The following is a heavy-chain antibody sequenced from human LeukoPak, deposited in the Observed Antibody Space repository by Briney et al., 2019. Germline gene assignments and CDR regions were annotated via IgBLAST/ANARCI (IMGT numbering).Heavy chain of an antibody. Sequence: SETLSLTCTVSGASVSSASYWTWIREPPGKGVEWIAHIYNDVNTNYNPSLKSRVTISVDTSKNQFSLKLSSVTAADTAVYYCARGLGGTPIPRYYYYGMDVWGQGTTVTVSS. V-gene: IGHV4-61*01. CDR2: IYNDVNT. CDR1: GASVSSASY. D-gene: IGHD3-16*01. J-gene: IGHJ6*02. CDR3: ARGLGGTPIPRYYYYGMDV.